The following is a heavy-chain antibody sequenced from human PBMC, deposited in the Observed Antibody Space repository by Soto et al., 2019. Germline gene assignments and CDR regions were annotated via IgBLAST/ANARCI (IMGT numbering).Heavy chain of an antibody. J-gene: IGHJ6*02. CDR1: GYSVSSSDYY. V-gene: IGHV4-39*01. CDR3: APLSVSLSGPYGIHV. D-gene: IGHD2-15*01. Sequence: PSETLSLTCSVSGYSVSSSDYYWAWIRQPPGKGLEWIGSMLYSGPTYYNPSLKSRVTLSVDTSKNQFSVRLNSVTASDTAVYYCAPLSVSLSGPYGIHVWGQGTTVTVSS. CDR2: MLYSGPT.